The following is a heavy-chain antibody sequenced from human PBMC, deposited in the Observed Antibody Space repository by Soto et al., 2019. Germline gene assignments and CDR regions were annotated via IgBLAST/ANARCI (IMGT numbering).Heavy chain of an antibody. CDR2: ISWNSGYI. V-gene: IGHV3-9*01. CDR3: AKGATRFIDY. J-gene: IGHJ4*02. CDR1: GFTFDESV. D-gene: IGHD3-10*01. Sequence: EVQLVESGGGLVQPGRSLRLSCVASGFTFDESVMHWVRQVSGKGLEWVSGISWNSGYIGYADSVEGRFTISRDNAKNSLYLQMNSLRDEDTALYYCAKGATRFIDYWGQGNLVTVSS.